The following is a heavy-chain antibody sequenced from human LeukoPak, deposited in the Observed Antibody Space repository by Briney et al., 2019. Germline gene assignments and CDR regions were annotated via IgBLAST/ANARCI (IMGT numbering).Heavy chain of an antibody. Sequence: SETLSLTCAVYGGSFSGYYWSWIRQPPGKGLEWIGEINHSGSTNYNPSLKSRVTISVDTSKNQFSLQLNSVTPEDTAVYYCARAPLDWNDEHYFDYWGQGTLVTVSS. J-gene: IGHJ4*02. CDR1: GGSFSGYY. CDR3: ARAPLDWNDEHYFDY. V-gene: IGHV4-34*01. D-gene: IGHD1-1*01. CDR2: INHSGST.